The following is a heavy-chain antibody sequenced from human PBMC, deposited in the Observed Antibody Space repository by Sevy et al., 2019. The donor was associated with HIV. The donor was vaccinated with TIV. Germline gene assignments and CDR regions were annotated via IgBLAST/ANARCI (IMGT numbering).Heavy chain of an antibody. CDR2: INPNSGGT. Sequence: ASVKVSCKASGYTFTGYYMHWVRQAPGQGLEWMGRINPNSGGTNYAQKFQGRVTMTRDTSISTAYMELSRLRSDDTAVDYCARTKEGRYGYCSGGSCYYFDYWGQGTLVTVSS. V-gene: IGHV1-2*06. D-gene: IGHD2-15*01. J-gene: IGHJ4*02. CDR3: ARTKEGRYGYCSGGSCYYFDY. CDR1: GYTFTGYY.